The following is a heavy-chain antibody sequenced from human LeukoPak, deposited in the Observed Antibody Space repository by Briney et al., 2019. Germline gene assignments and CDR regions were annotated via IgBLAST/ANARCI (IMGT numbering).Heavy chain of an antibody. V-gene: IGHV3-23*01. D-gene: IGHD1-26*01. J-gene: IGHJ6*01. CDR1: GFTFSGFA. Sequence: GGSLRLSCAASGFTFSGFAMSWVRRTPGKGLEWVPGISGSGDNTLYAHSVKGRFTISRDNSKNTLYLEMNSLRAEDTAIYYCAKMKGHPLPKYYMDVWGQGTTVTVSS. CDR3: AKMKGHPLPKYYMDV. CDR2: ISGSGDNT.